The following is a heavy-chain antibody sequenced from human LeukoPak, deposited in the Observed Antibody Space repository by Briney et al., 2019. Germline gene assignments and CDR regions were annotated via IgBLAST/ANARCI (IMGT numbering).Heavy chain of an antibody. D-gene: IGHD3-3*01. V-gene: IGHV1-69*04. CDR2: IIVSLGIT. CDR3: ARESVRFGVVKEGDL. CDR1: GGSLSDSA. Sequence: GASAKVSCKASGGSLSDSAVFWVRQAPGHGLEWMGKIIVSLGITDYAQKFQDRVTITADKTTSTAYMELSSLRSDDTAVYYCARESVRFGVVKEGDLWGQGTLVSVSS. J-gene: IGHJ5*02.